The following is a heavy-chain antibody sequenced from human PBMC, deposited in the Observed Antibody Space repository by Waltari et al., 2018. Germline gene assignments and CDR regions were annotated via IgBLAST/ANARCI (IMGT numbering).Heavy chain of an antibody. CDR2: IHSSGST. CDR1: GCSISSDKSY. V-gene: IGHV4-61*02. CDR3: AREGDIGVNRGTYGLDV. J-gene: IGHJ6*02. Sequence: QVQLQESGPGLVKPSQTLSLTCAVSGCSISSDKSYWGWIRKPAGKAVEWIGRIHSSGSTDFNPSLKSRVTIPFDTSKNQFSLKLTSVTAADAAVYYCAREGDIGVNRGTYGLDVWGQGTTVTVSS. D-gene: IGHD2-15*01.